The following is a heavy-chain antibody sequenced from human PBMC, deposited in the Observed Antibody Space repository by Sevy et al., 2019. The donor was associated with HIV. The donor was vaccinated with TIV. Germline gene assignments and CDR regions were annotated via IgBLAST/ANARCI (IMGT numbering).Heavy chain of an antibody. CDR3: ATMASGSNYFDF. D-gene: IGHD3-10*01. CDR2: IYYSGST. J-gene: IGHJ4*02. Sequence: SETLSLTCTVSGGSISSYFWNWIRQPPGKGLEWIGYIYYSGSTYYNPSLKSRVTISVDTSKNQLSLKLISVTAADSAVYYCATMASGSNYFDFWGQGTPVTVSS. CDR1: GGSISSYF. V-gene: IGHV4-59*01.